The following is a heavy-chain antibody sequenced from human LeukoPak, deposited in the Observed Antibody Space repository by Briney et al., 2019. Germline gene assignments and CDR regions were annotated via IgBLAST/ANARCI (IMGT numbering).Heavy chain of an antibody. Sequence: QSSETPSLTCAVYGGSFSGYYWSWIRQPPGKGLEWIGEINHSGSTNYNPSLKSRVTISVDTSKNQFSLKLSSVTAADTAVYYCARGPSTTVTQYYFDYWGQGTLVTVSS. D-gene: IGHD4-17*01. V-gene: IGHV4-34*01. CDR2: INHSGST. J-gene: IGHJ4*02. CDR3: ARGPSTTVTQYYFDY. CDR1: GGSFSGYY.